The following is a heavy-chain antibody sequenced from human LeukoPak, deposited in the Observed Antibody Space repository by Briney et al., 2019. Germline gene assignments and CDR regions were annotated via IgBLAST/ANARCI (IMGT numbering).Heavy chain of an antibody. D-gene: IGHD6-13*01. CDR2: IYTSGST. J-gene: IGHJ4*02. CDR1: GGSISSYY. V-gene: IGHV4-4*07. CDR3: ARHQAAAGTGVVGATNYFDY. Sequence: SETLSLTCTVSGGSISSYYWSWIRQPAGKGLEWIGRIYTSGSTNYNPSLKSRVTISVDKSKNQFSLKLSSVTAAGTAVYYCARHQAAAGTGVVGATNYFDYWGQGTLVTVSS.